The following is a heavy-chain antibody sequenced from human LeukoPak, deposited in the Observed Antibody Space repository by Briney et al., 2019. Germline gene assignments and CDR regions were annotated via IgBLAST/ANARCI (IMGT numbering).Heavy chain of an antibody. J-gene: IGHJ6*04. D-gene: IGHD3-3*01. CDR3: ARDIPTYYDFWSGYYTGTRPPI. CDR2: IYYSGST. V-gene: IGHV4-59*01. Sequence: SETLSLTCTVSGASISNYYWSWIRQPPGKGLEWIGYIYYSGSTNYNPSLNSRVTISVDKSKSQLSLKLSSVTAADTAVYYCARDIPTYYDFWSGYYTGTRPPIWGKGTTVTVSS. CDR1: GASISNYY.